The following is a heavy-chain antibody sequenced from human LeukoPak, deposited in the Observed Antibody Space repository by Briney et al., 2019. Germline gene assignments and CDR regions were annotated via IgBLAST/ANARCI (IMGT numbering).Heavy chain of an antibody. CDR1: GYTFTDYF. CDR3: ARVRERTRPDFDY. J-gene: IGHJ4*02. CDR2: VNPNSGAT. V-gene: IGHV1-2*02. Sequence: ASVKVFCKASGYTFTDYFIHWLQQAPGQGLEWMGWVNPNSGATNYAPKFQGRVTMTRDTSISTAYMDLSRPRSDDTAVYYCARVRERTRPDFDYWGQGTLVTVSS.